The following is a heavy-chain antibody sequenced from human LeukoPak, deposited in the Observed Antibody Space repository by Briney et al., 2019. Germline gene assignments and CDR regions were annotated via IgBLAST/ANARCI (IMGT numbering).Heavy chain of an antibody. CDR1: GGSFSGYY. D-gene: IGHD3-10*01. CDR3: ARLPGLWFGESSFDP. CDR2: INHSGST. Sequence: PSETLSLTCAVYGGSFSGYYWSWIRQPPGKGLEWIGEINHSGSTNYNPSLKSRVTISVDTSKNQFSLKLSSVTAADTAVYYCARLPGLWFGESSFDPWGQGTLVTVSS. J-gene: IGHJ5*02. V-gene: IGHV4-34*01.